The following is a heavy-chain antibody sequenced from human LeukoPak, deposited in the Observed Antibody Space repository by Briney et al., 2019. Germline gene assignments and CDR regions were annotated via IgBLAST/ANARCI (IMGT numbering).Heavy chain of an antibody. D-gene: IGHD2-2*01. CDR1: GFTFSSYW. V-gene: IGHV3-7*01. CDR2: IKQDGSEK. J-gene: IGHJ4*02. Sequence: PGGSLRLSCAASGFTFSSYWMSWVRQAPGKGLEWVANIKQDGSEKYYVDSVKGRFTISRDNAKNSLYLQMNSLRAEDTAVYYCARGRMYCSSTSCLELDYWGQGTLVTVSS. CDR3: ARGRMYCSSTSCLELDY.